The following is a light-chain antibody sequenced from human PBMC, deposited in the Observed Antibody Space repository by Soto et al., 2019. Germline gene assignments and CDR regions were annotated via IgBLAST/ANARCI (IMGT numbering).Light chain of an antibody. CDR3: QQYGQSLPPVT. J-gene: IGKJ4*01. CDR1: RSVSTN. CDR2: GAS. V-gene: IGKV3-15*01. Sequence: DILLTQSPAIVSVSPGERATLSCRASRSVSTNLAWYQHKHGQAPRLLIYGASTRVTDIPARFSGSGSGTDFPLAINYLTSEDFGGDYCQQYGQSLPPVTFGGGTKVEI.